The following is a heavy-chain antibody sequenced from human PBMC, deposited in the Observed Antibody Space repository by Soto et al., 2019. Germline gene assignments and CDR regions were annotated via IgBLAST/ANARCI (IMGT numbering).Heavy chain of an antibody. D-gene: IGHD3-10*01. V-gene: IGHV1-69*13. J-gene: IGHJ4*02. CDR1: GGTFSSYA. CDR3: ASPREVRGVSTKYYFDY. Sequence: SVKVSCKASGGTFSSYAISWVRQAPGQGLEWMGGIIPIFGTANYAQKFQGRVTITADESTSTAYMELSSLRSEDTAVYYCASPREVRGVSTKYYFDYWGQGTLVTVSS. CDR2: IIPIFGTA.